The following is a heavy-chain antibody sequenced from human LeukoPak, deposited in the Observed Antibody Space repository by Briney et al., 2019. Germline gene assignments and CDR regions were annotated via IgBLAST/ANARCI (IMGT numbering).Heavy chain of an antibody. J-gene: IGHJ5*02. D-gene: IGHD6-13*01. V-gene: IGHV1-69*04. CDR2: IIPILGIA. Sequence: ASVKVSCKASGGTFSRYAISWVRQAPGQGLAWMGRIIPILGIANYAQKFQGRVTITAHKSTSTAYMELSSLRSEDTAVYYCARVSSSWNWFDPWGQGTLVTVSS. CDR1: GGTFSRYA. CDR3: ARVSSSWNWFDP.